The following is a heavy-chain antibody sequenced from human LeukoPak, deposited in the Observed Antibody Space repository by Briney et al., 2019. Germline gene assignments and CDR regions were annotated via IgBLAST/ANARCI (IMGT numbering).Heavy chain of an antibody. CDR3: ARESEAASTYYLDH. Sequence: GGPVSLFCAACGLTFSEYCVLWVRQARGGGRMCFSRIHNDGHTTWYADSVKGRFTISRDNAENTVYLQMNSLRVEDTAVYYCARESEAASTYYLDHWGQGTLVTVSS. CDR1: GLTFSEYC. J-gene: IGHJ4*02. CDR2: IHNDGHTT. V-gene: IGHV3-74*01. D-gene: IGHD6-25*01.